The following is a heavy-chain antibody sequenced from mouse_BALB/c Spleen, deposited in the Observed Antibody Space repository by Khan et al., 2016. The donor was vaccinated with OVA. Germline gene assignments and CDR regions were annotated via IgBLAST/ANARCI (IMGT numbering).Heavy chain of an antibody. D-gene: IGHD2-14*01. CDR2: IYPGDGDT. CDR1: GYAFSNYW. V-gene: IGHV1-80*01. Sequence: VQLQESGAELVRPGSSVKISCKTSGYAFSNYWMNWVKQRPGQGLEWIGQIYPGDGDTNYNGEFKGKATLTADKSSNTAYKHLSSLTAEDSAVYFCARSGYDFFAYWGQGTLVTVSA. CDR3: ARSGYDFFAY. J-gene: IGHJ3*01.